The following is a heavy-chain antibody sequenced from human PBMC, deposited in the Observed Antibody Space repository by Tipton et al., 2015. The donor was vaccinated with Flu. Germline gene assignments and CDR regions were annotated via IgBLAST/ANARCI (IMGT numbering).Heavy chain of an antibody. V-gene: IGHV5-51*03. CDR1: GYSFTSYW. CDR2: IYPGDSDT. J-gene: IGHJ6*01. Sequence: VQLVQSGPEVKKPGESLKISCKGSGYSFTSYWIGWVRQMHGKGLEWMGIIYPGDSDTRYSPTIQGQVTISADKSISTAYLQRSSLKASDTAMYCCVRVPGEGSKGYCYYNGMDVWGQGTTVTVSS. CDR3: VRVPGEGSKGYCYYNGMDV. D-gene: IGHD3-10*01.